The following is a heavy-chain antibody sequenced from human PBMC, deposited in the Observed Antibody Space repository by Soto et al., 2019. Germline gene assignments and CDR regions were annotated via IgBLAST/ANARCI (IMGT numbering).Heavy chain of an antibody. D-gene: IGHD5-18*01. V-gene: IGHV1-8*01. CDR2: MNPNSGNT. Sequence: QVQLVQSGAEVKKPGASVKVSCKASGYTCTSYDINWVRQATGQGLEWMGWMNPNSGNTGYAQKFQGRVTMTRNTYISTAYMELSSLRSEGTAVYYCASGQYSYEFWFDPWGQGTLVTVSS. J-gene: IGHJ5*02. CDR3: ASGQYSYEFWFDP. CDR1: GYTCTSYD.